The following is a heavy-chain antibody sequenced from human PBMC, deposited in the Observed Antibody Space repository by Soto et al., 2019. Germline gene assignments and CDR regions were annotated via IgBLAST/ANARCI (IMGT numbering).Heavy chain of an antibody. J-gene: IGHJ6*02. CDR1: GGTFSSYA. CDR3: ARRIRSNYYYYGMDV. CDR2: IIPIFGTA. V-gene: IGHV1-69*12. D-gene: IGHD2-21*01. Sequence: QVQLVQSGAEVKKPGSSVKVSCKASGGTFSSYAISWVRQAPGQGLEWMGGIIPIFGTANYAQKFQGRVTIXEDXSXSTAYMELSSLRSEDTAVYYCARRIRSNYYYYGMDVWGQGTTVTVSS.